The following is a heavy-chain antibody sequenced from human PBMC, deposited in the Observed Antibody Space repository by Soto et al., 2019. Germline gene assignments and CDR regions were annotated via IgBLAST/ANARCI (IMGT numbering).Heavy chain of an antibody. CDR3: ARVSHLDGYGMDV. J-gene: IGHJ6*02. Sequence: SETLSLTCTVSGGSISSGDYYWSWIRQPPGKGLEWIGYIYYSGSTYYNPSLKNRVTKSVDTSKNQFSLKLSSVTAANKAEKYCARVSHLDGYGMDVWGQGTTVTVSS. CDR2: IYYSGST. V-gene: IGHV4-30-4*01. CDR1: GGSISSGDYY.